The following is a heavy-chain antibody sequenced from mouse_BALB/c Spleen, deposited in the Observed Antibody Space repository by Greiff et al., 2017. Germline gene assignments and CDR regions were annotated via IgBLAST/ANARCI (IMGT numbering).Heavy chain of an antibody. J-gene: IGHJ1*01. CDR2: IYPGDGDT. CDR1: GYAFSSYW. CDR3: ARSGYDKYFDV. V-gene: IGHV1-80*01. Sequence: QVQLKESGAELVRPGSSVKISCKASGYAFSSYWMNWVKQRPGQGLEWIGQIYPGDGDTNYNGKFKGKATLTADKSSSTAYMQLSSLTSEDSAVYFCARSGYDKYFDVWGAGTTVTVSS. D-gene: IGHD2-2*01.